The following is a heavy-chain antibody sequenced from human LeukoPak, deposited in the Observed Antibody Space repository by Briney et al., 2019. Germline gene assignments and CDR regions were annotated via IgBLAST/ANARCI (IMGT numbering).Heavy chain of an antibody. CDR2: INPNSGGT. V-gene: IGHV1-2*02. J-gene: IGHJ4*02. Sequence: ASVKVSCKASGYTFTDYYIHWVRQAPGQGLEWMGWINPNSGGTNYAQKFQGRVAMTRDTSISTAYMGLSRLRSDDTAVYYCARDRKFDWLPSHTLGYWGQGTLVTVSS. D-gene: IGHD3-9*01. CDR1: GYTFTDYY. CDR3: ARDRKFDWLPSHTLGY.